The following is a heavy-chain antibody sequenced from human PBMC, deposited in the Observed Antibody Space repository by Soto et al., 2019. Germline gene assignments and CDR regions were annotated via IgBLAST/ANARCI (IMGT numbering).Heavy chain of an antibody. CDR1: GGSISTYY. CDR3: ASDRSSGWDQGYGMDV. D-gene: IGHD6-19*01. CDR2: IYYSGST. J-gene: IGHJ6*02. Sequence: SETLSLTCTVSGGSISTYYWSRIRQPPGKGLEWIGYIYYSGSTSYNPSLKSRVTISVDTSKNQFSLKLRSVTAADTAVYYCASDRSSGWDQGYGMDVWGQGTTVTVSS. V-gene: IGHV4-59*01.